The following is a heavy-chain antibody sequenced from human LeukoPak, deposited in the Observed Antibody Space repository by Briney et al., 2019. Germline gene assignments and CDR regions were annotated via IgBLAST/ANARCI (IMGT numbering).Heavy chain of an antibody. V-gene: IGHV1-2*06. J-gene: IGHJ5*02. CDR2: INPNSGAT. D-gene: IGHD2-2*01. CDR1: GYTFTVNY. CDR3: ARGYGSSWFDL. Sequence: GASVKVSCEASGYTFTVNYIHWVRQASGQGLEWMGRINPNSGATKYAQKFQGRVTLTGDTSISTAYMDLSRVTGDDTAVFYCARGYGSSWFDLWGQGSLVTVSS.